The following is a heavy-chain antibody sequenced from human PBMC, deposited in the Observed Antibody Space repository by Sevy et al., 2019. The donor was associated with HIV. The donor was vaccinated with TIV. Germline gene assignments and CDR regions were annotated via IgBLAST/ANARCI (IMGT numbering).Heavy chain of an antibody. J-gene: IGHJ6*02. CDR3: ARDKTILEGRYGMDV. CDR1: DFTFNNYN. CDR2: ISSSSGFI. D-gene: IGHD3-3*01. V-gene: IGHV3-21*01. Sequence: GGSLRLSCAASDFTFNNYNINWVRQAPGKGLEWVSFISSSSGFIYYADSVKGRFTISRDNAKNSLFLQMNSLRAEETAVYYCARDKTILEGRYGMDVWGQGTTVTVSS.